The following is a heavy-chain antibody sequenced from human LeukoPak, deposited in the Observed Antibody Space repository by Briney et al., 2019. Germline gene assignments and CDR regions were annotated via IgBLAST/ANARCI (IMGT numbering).Heavy chain of an antibody. V-gene: IGHV1-46*01. CDR1: GYTFTSYY. CDR3: ARDRGGDYGRGRYYYYYYMDV. D-gene: IGHD4-17*01. J-gene: IGHJ6*03. Sequence: ASVKVSCKASGYTFTSYYMHWVRQAPGQGLEWMGIINPSGGSTSYAQKFQGRVTMTRDTSTSTVYMEPSSLRSEDTAVYYCARDRGGDYGRGRYYYYYYMDVWGKGTTVTVSS. CDR2: INPSGGST.